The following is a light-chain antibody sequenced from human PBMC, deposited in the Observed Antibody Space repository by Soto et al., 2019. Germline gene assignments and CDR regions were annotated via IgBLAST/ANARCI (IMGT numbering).Light chain of an antibody. CDR1: SSDVGSYNL. J-gene: IGLJ2*01. Sequence: QSVLTQPPSVSGSPGQSITISCTGTSSDVGSYNLVSWYQQHPGKAPKLMIYEGSKRPSGVSNRFSGSKSGNTASLTISGLQAEDVADYYCCSYAGSSTFVVFGGGTKLTVL. CDR2: EGS. V-gene: IGLV2-23*03. CDR3: CSYAGSSTFVV.